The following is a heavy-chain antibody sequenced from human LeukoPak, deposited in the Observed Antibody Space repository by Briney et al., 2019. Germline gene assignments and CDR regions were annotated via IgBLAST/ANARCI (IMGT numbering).Heavy chain of an antibody. J-gene: IGHJ1*01. CDR1: GFTFSSYG. D-gene: IGHD4-23*01. CDR3: ARADYGGNSAEYFQH. CDR2: IWYDGSNK. Sequence: GGSLRLSCAASGFTFSSYGMHWVRQAPGKGLEWVAVIWYDGSNKYYADSVKGRFTISRDNSKNTLYLQMNSLRAEDTAVYYCARADYGGNSAEYFQHWGQGTLVTVSS. V-gene: IGHV3-33*01.